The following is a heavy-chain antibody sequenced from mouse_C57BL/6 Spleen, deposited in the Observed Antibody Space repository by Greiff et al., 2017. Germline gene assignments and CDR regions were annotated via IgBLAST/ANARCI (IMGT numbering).Heavy chain of an antibody. CDR2: IYPGDGDT. V-gene: IGHV1-80*01. D-gene: IGHD4-1*01. CDR3: ARGNWVYAMDY. Sequence: VQLQQSGAELVKPGASVKISCKASGYAFSSYWMNWVKQRPGKGLEWIGQIYPGDGDTNYNGKFKVKATLTADKSSSTAYMQLSSLTSEDSAVYFCARGNWVYAMDYWGQGTSVTVSS. J-gene: IGHJ4*01. CDR1: GYAFSSYW.